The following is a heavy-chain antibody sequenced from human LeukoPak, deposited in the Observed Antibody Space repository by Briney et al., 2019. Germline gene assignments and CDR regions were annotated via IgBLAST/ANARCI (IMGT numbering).Heavy chain of an antibody. CDR3: ARDTVVTQALSY. V-gene: IGHV3-21*01. CDR2: ISSDSNYI. D-gene: IGHD4-23*01. J-gene: IGHJ4*02. CDR1: GFTFSTYS. Sequence: PGGSLRLSCAAFGFTFSTYSMNWVRQAPGKGLEWVSAISSDSNYIYYADSVKGRFTISRDNAKNSLYLQMNSLRAEDTAVYYCARDTVVTQALSYWGQGTLVTVSS.